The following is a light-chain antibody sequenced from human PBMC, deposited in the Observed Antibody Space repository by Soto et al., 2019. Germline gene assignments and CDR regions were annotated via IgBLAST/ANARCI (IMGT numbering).Light chain of an antibody. V-gene: IGKV3-15*01. J-gene: IGKJ1*01. CDR1: QRLSGD. CDR3: QQYNKWPRT. CDR2: GAS. Sequence: IVMRQSPATLSVSPGEGATLSCRAGQRLSGDLAWYQHKLGQAPRLLIYGASTRATGIPARYSGSGSGTEFNFTISSLQSEDFAVYYCQQYNKWPRTFGQGTKVDI.